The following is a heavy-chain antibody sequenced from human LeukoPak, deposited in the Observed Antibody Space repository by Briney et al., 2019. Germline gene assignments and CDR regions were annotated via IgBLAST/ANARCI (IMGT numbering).Heavy chain of an antibody. V-gene: IGHV3-20*04. CDR3: ARGDNCGYSAAFDI. CDR1: GFTYTSYA. J-gene: IGHJ3*02. CDR2: NKWNGGSI. D-gene: IGHD3-22*01. Sequence: GGSLTLFCVPSGFTYTSYALNWLGQPPPKGLEWAWDNKWNGGSIGYADSVKGRFTISRDNAKNSLYLQMNSLRVEDTSLYFCARGDNCGYSAAFDIWGQGTMVTVSS.